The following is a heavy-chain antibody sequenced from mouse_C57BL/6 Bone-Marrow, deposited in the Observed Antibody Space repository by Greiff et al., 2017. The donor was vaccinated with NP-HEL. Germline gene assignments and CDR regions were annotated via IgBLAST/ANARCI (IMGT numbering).Heavy chain of an antibody. Sequence: VQLQQSGAELVRPGASVKLSCTASGFNIKDDYMHWVKQRPEQGLEWIGWIDPEKGDTEYASKFQGKATITADTSSNTAYLQLSSLTSEDTAVYYCTTTTVVAFDYWGQGTTLTVSS. V-gene: IGHV14-4*01. J-gene: IGHJ2*01. D-gene: IGHD1-1*01. CDR3: TTTTVVAFDY. CDR2: IDPEKGDT. CDR1: GFNIKDDY.